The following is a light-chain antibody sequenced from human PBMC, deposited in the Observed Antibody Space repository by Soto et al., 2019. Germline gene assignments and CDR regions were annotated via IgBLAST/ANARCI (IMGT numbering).Light chain of an antibody. CDR2: MAS. Sequence: DIQMTQSPSTLSASVGDRITITCRASQSISSWLAWYQQKPGKAPKLLIYMASSLESGVPSRFSGSGSGTEFTLTISNLQPYDFATYYCQHYNSYPWTFGQGTKVEIK. V-gene: IGKV1-5*03. CDR1: QSISSW. J-gene: IGKJ1*01. CDR3: QHYNSYPWT.